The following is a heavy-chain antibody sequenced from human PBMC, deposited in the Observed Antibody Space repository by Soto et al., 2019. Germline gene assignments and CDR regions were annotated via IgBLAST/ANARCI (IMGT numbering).Heavy chain of an antibody. CDR3: VRNSVAVTS. Sequence: ASVKVSCKSSGYTFTSYNINWLRQATGQGLEWMGYMNHNSGTTGYAQKFQDRITLTMHTSTTTAYMEPNRLTSNRTAMYLFVRNSVAVTSWGQGTQVTVSS. J-gene: IGHJ5*02. D-gene: IGHD2-21*02. CDR1: GYTFTSYN. CDR2: MNHNSGTT. V-gene: IGHV1-8*02.